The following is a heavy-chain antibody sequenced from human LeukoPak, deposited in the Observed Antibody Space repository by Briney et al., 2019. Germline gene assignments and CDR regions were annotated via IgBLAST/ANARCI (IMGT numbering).Heavy chain of an antibody. D-gene: IGHD1-26*01. CDR3: ARMYRRSGSHRDAFDI. Sequence: SGPALVEPTQTLTLTCTFSGFSLSSSGMCVTWIRQPPGKALEWLARIDWDNAKFHNTSLQTRLTVSTDTSKNQVVLTMTNMDPVDTATYYCARMYRRSGSHRDAFDIWGRGTMVTVSS. V-gene: IGHV2-70*17. J-gene: IGHJ3*02. CDR1: GFSLSSSGMC. CDR2: IDWDNAK.